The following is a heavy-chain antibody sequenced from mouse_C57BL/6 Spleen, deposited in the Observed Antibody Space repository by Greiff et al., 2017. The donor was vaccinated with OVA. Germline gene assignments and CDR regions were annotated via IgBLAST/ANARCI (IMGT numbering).Heavy chain of an antibody. V-gene: IGHV5-17*01. CDR1: GFTFSDYG. Sequence: EVKLVESGGGLVKPGGSLKLSCAASGFTFSDYGMHWVRQAPEKGLEWVAYISSGSSTIYYADKVKGRFTISRDNAKNTLFLQMTSLRSEDAAMYYCARNYGSSLGYFDVWGTGTTVTVSS. CDR3: ARNYGSSLGYFDV. J-gene: IGHJ1*03. D-gene: IGHD1-1*01. CDR2: ISSGSSTI.